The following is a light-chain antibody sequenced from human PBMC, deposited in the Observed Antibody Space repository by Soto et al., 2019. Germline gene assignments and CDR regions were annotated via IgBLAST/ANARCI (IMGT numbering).Light chain of an antibody. CDR3: QQVDSYPIT. J-gene: IGKJ5*01. Sequence: IQLTQSPSSLSASVGDRFTITCRASQDISSYLAWYQQKPGKAPKLLIYAASTLQSGVPSRFSGSGSQTYFALTITSLRPEDFATYYCQQVDSYPITFGQGTRLEIK. CDR2: AAS. CDR1: QDISSY. V-gene: IGKV1-9*01.